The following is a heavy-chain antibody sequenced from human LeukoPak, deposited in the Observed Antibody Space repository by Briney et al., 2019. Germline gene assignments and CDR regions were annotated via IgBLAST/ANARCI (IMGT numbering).Heavy chain of an antibody. CDR2: IWYDGSTE. D-gene: IGHD5-24*01. V-gene: IGHV3-30*02. Sequence: GGSLRLSCAASGFTFSGYGMHWVRQAQGKGLEWVAIIWYDGSTEYYADSVKGRFTISRDNSNNTLYLQMNSLRAEDTALYYCAKDKMYTSTSHHYYAMDVWGQGTTVTVSS. J-gene: IGHJ6*02. CDR3: AKDKMYTSTSHHYYAMDV. CDR1: GFTFSGYG.